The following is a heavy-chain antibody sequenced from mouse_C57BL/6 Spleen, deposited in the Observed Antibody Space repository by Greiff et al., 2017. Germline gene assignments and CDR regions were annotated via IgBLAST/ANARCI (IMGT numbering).Heavy chain of an antibody. CDR3: AGANWDAFAY. CDR1: GYAFSSSW. V-gene: IGHV1-82*01. Sequence: VQLQQSGPELVKPGASVKISCKASGYAFSSSWMNWVKQRPGKGLEWIGRIYPGDGDTNYNGKFKGKATLTADKSSSTAYMQLSSLTSEDSAVYFCAGANWDAFAYWGQGTLVTVSA. CDR2: IYPGDGDT. D-gene: IGHD4-1*01. J-gene: IGHJ3*01.